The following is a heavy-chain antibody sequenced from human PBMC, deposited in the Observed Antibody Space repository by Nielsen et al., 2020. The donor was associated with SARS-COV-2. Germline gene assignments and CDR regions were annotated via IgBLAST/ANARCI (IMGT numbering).Heavy chain of an antibody. D-gene: IGHD2-2*01. CDR3: AREGTYCSSTSCFPNPFDY. CDR2: IVVGSGNT. V-gene: IGHV1-58*02. Sequence: SVKVSCKASGFTFTSSAMQWVRQARGQRLEWIGWIVVGSGNTNYAQKFQERVTITRDVSTSTVYMELSSLRSEDTAVYYCAREGTYCSSTSCFPNPFDYWGQGTLVTVSS. J-gene: IGHJ4*02. CDR1: GFTFTSSA.